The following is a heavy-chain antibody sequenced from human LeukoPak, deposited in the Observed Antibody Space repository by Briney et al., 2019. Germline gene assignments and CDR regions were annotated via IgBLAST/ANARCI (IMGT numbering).Heavy chain of an antibody. D-gene: IGHD2-8*02. CDR2: IWNDGSKQ. Sequence: PGGSLRLSCAASGFTFSGYGMHWVRQAPGKGLEWVALIWNDGSKQYYGDSVKGRFTISKDNSKRMLFLQMDSLRAEDTAVYYCARNRGPCTGGTCYPDYWGQGTLVTVSS. V-gene: IGHV3-33*01. CDR1: GFTFSGYG. CDR3: ARNRGPCTGGTCYPDY. J-gene: IGHJ4*02.